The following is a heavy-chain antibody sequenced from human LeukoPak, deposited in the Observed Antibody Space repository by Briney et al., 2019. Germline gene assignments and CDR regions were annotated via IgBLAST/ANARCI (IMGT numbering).Heavy chain of an antibody. Sequence: GGSLRLSCAASGFTFSDYWMAWVRQAPGKGLECVANIMQDGSEKYFVDSVKGRFAISRDNAKNSLYLRMNSLRAEDTAVYYCARDPSGTLFDFWGQGALVTVSS. CDR3: ARDPSGTLFDF. J-gene: IGHJ4*02. D-gene: IGHD1-26*01. CDR2: IMQDGSEK. V-gene: IGHV3-7*01. CDR1: GFTFSDYW.